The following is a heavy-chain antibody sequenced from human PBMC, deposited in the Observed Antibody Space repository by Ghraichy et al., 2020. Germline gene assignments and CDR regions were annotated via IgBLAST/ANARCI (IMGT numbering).Heavy chain of an antibody. J-gene: IGHJ4*02. CDR2: ISAYNGNT. V-gene: IGHV1-18*01. Sequence: ASVKVSCKASGYTFTSYGISWARQAPGQGLEWMGWISAYNGNTNYAQKLQGRVTMTTDTSTSTAYMELRSLRSDDTAVYYCARGHNWNYGAAYFDYWGQGTLVTVSS. D-gene: IGHD1-7*01. CDR1: GYTFTSYG. CDR3: ARGHNWNYGAAYFDY.